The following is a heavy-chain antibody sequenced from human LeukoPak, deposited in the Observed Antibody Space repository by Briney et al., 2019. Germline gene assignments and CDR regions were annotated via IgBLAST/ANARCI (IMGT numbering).Heavy chain of an antibody. D-gene: IGHD6-13*01. V-gene: IGHV3-23*01. CDR2: ISGSGGST. J-gene: IGHJ4*01. Sequence: GGSLRLSCAASGFTFSSYAMSWVRQAPGKGLEWVSAISGSGGSTYYADSVKGRFTISRDNSKNTLYLQMNSLRADDTAIYYCAKESGFYSSSPPDYCGHGTLVTVSS. CDR1: GFTFSSYA. CDR3: AKESGFYSSSPPDY.